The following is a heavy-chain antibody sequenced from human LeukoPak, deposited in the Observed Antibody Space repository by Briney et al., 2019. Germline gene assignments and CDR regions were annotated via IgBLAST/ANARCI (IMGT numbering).Heavy chain of an antibody. CDR3: ARDVRYCSSTSCYSLFNY. Sequence: SETLSLTCAVYGGSFSGYYWSWIRQPPGKGLEWIGEINHSGSTNYNPSPKSRVTISVDKSKNQFSLKLSSVTAADTAVYYCARDVRYCSSTSCYSLFNYWGQGTLVTVSS. CDR1: GGSFSGYY. CDR2: INHSGST. J-gene: IGHJ4*02. D-gene: IGHD2-2*01. V-gene: IGHV4-34*01.